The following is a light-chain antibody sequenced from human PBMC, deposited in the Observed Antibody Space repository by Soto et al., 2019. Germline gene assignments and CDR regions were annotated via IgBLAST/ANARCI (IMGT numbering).Light chain of an antibody. CDR2: RNN. V-gene: IGLV1-47*01. CDR1: SSNIGSNY. J-gene: IGLJ3*02. Sequence: LTQSPSASGTPGQRVTISCSGSSSNIGSNYVYWYQQLPGTAPKLLIYRNNQRPSGVPDRFSGSKSGTSASLAISGLRSEDEADYYCAAWDDSLSGWVFGGGTKLTVL. CDR3: AAWDDSLSGWV.